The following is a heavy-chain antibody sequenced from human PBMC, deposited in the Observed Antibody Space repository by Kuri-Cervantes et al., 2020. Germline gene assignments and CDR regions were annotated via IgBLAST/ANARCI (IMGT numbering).Heavy chain of an antibody. D-gene: IGHD2-15*01. CDR1: GFTFTNYW. CDR2: IKQDESEK. V-gene: IGHV3-7*01. CDR3: ARYGGTGLKSVDAFDI. Sequence: GGSLRLSCAASGFTFTNYWMTWVRQAPGEGLEWVANIKQDESEKYYVDSVKGRFTISRDNAKNSLDLQMNSLRVEDTAVYYCARYGGTGLKSVDAFDIWGQGTMVTVSS. J-gene: IGHJ3*02.